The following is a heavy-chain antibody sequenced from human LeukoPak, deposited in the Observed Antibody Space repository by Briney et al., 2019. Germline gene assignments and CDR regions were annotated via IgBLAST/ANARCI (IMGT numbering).Heavy chain of an antibody. Sequence: ASVKVSCKASGGTFSSYAISWVRQATGQGLEWMGWMNPNSGNTGYAQKFQGRVTMTRNTSISTAYMELSSLRSEDTAVYYCARRDLVAAPNDYGDYVVFDPWGQGTLVTVSS. CDR1: GGTFSSYA. CDR3: ARRDLVAAPNDYGDYVVFDP. CDR2: MNPNSGNT. J-gene: IGHJ5*02. D-gene: IGHD4-17*01. V-gene: IGHV1-8*02.